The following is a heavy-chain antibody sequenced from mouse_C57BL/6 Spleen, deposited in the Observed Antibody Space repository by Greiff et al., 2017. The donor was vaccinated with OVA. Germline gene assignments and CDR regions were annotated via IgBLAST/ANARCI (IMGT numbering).Heavy chain of an antibody. CDR1: GYSFTGYY. J-gene: IGHJ2*01. D-gene: IGHD1-1*01. CDR2: INPSTGGT. Sequence: VQLKQSGPELVKPGASVKISCKASGYSFTGYYMNWVKQSPEKSLEWIGEINPSTGGTTYNQKFKAKATLTVDKSSSTAYMQLKSLTSEDSAVYDCARSGLYYGSSHFDYWGQGTTLTVSS. V-gene: IGHV1-42*01. CDR3: ARSGLYYGSSHFDY.